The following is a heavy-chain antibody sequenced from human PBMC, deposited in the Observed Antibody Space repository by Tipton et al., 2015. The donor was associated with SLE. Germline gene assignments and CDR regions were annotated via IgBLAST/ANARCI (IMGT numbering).Heavy chain of an antibody. V-gene: IGHV4-59*01. CDR1: GCSMSRYY. D-gene: IGHD2-15*01. J-gene: IGHJ4*02. Sequence: TLSLTCTVSGCSMSRYYWSWTRQSPGKGLEWVGYISTSGTTNYNPSLKSRVTISVDTSKNQFSLKLRSVTAADTAVYYCAGAWQGYCSGGTCYVLDYWGQGTLVTVSS. CDR3: AGAWQGYCSGGTCYVLDY. CDR2: ISTSGTT.